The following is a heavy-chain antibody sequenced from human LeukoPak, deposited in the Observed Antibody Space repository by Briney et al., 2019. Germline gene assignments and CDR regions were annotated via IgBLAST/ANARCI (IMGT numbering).Heavy chain of an antibody. V-gene: IGHV3-23*01. CDR1: GFTFSSYA. CDR3: AKENPHNDY. CDR2: ISGSGDST. J-gene: IGHJ4*02. Sequence: GGTLXXSXAASGFTFSSYAMSWVRQAPGRGLEWVSAISGSGDSTYYADSVKGRFTISRDNSKNTVYMQMNSQRAEDTALYYCAKENPHNDYWGQGTLVTVSS.